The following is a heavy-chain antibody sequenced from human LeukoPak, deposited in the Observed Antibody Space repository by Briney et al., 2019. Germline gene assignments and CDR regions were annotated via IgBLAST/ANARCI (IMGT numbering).Heavy chain of an antibody. Sequence: GASVKVSCKASGGTFSSYAISWVRQAPGQGLEWMGGIIPIFGTANYAQKFQGRVTITADESTSTAYMELSSLRSEDTAVYYCASGPLHCSSTSCYIDYFDYWGQGTLVTVSS. V-gene: IGHV1-69*13. CDR2: IIPIFGTA. CDR1: GGTFSSYA. D-gene: IGHD2-2*02. CDR3: ASGPLHCSSTSCYIDYFDY. J-gene: IGHJ4*02.